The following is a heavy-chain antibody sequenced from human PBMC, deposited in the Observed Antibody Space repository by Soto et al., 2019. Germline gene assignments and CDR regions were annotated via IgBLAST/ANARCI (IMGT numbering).Heavy chain of an antibody. Sequence: EVQLLESGGGLVQPGESLRLSCAFSGFIFGNYMMTWVRQAPGKGLEWVSTIRDGGESTYYADSVKGRFTISRDNSKNTLYVLMDSLGVEDTAVYYCAPHVHCSGGSCHHDAFDIRRQGTMVTVSS. CDR3: APHVHCSGGSCHHDAFDI. CDR1: GFIFGNYM. D-gene: IGHD2-15*01. V-gene: IGHV3-23*01. CDR2: IRDGGEST. J-gene: IGHJ3*02.